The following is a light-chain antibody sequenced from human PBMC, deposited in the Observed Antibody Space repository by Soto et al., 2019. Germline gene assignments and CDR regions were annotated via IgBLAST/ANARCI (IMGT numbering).Light chain of an antibody. V-gene: IGLV2-8*01. CDR3: SSYARRNNLL. CDR2: EVI. CDR1: SSDIGDYDY. Sequence: QSVLTQPPSASGSPGQSVTISCTGTSSDIGDYDYVSWYQQHPGKAPKLIIYEVIKRPSGVPDRFSGSKSGNSASLTVSGLQAEDEGDYFCSSYARRNNLLFGGGTKLTVL. J-gene: IGLJ2*01.